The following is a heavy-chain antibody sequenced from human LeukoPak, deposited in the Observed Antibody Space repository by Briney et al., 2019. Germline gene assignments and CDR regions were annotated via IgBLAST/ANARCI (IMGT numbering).Heavy chain of an antibody. J-gene: IGHJ3*02. D-gene: IGHD6-19*01. Sequence: GASVKVSCKASGYTLVNHGITWVRQAPGQGLEWMGWITPYNDKTNYAQRFQGRLTMTTETSTNTAYMELRSLRSDDTAVYYCARRAAVAGPRSYSFEIWGQGTMVTVSS. V-gene: IGHV1-18*01. CDR1: GYTLVNHG. CDR3: ARRAAVAGPRSYSFEI. CDR2: ITPYNDKT.